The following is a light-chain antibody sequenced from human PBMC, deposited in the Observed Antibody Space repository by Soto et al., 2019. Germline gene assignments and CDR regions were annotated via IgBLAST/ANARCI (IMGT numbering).Light chain of an antibody. CDR3: QQSYSTPPT. V-gene: IGKV1-39*01. J-gene: IGKJ1*01. Sequence: DIQMTQSPSSLSASVGDIVTITFRASQSISSYLNWYQQKPGKAPKLLIYAASSLQSGVPSRFSGSGSGTDFTLTNSSLQPEDFATYYCQQSYSTPPTFGQGTKVDI. CDR2: AAS. CDR1: QSISSY.